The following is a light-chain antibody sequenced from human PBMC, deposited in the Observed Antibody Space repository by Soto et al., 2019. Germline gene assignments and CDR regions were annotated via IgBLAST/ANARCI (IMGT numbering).Light chain of an antibody. V-gene: IGKV1-39*01. CDR2: AAS. CDR1: QSISTY. Sequence: DIQMTQSPSSLSASVGDRVTITCRASQSISTYLNWYHQKPGKAPDLLIYAASSLKSGVPSRFSGSGSGTDFTLTISSLQPEDFATYHCQQGYTTPITFGQGTRLEIK. CDR3: QQGYTTPIT. J-gene: IGKJ5*01.